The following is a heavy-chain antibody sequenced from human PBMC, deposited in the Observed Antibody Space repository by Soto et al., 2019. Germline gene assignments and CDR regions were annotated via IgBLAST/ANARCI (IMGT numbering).Heavy chain of an antibody. J-gene: IGHJ4*02. CDR1: GYTFTGYY. Sequence: GASVKVSCKASGYTFTGYYMHWVRQAPGQGLEWMGWINPNSGGTNYAQKFQGRVTMTRDTSISTAYMELSRLRSDDTAVYYCARDLRGYSYGSFDYWGQGTLVTVSS. D-gene: IGHD5-18*01. CDR2: INPNSGGT. CDR3: ARDLRGYSYGSFDY. V-gene: IGHV1-2*02.